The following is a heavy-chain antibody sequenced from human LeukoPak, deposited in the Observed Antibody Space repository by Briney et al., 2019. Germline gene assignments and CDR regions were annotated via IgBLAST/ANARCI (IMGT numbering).Heavy chain of an antibody. Sequence: PSETLSLTCTVSGGSISSYYWSWIRQPPGKGLEWIGYIYYSGSTNYNPSLKSRVTISVDTSKNQFSLKLSSVTAADTAVYYCAREVANYDFWSGYFRESSDAFDIWGQGTMVTVSS. CDR2: IYYSGST. V-gene: IGHV4-59*12. J-gene: IGHJ3*02. CDR3: AREVANYDFWSGYFRESSDAFDI. D-gene: IGHD3-3*01. CDR1: GGSISSYY.